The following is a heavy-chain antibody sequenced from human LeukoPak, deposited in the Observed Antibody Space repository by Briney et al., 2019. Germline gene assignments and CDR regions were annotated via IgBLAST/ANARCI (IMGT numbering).Heavy chain of an antibody. J-gene: IGHJ6*02. Sequence: SSETLSLTCTVSSGSISSYYWSWIRQPPGEGLEWIGYIFFTGNTNYNPSLKSRVTISVDTSKNQFSLKLSSVTAADTAVYYCARGAGLYGMDVWGQGTTVTVSS. CDR2: IFFTGNT. D-gene: IGHD3-10*01. CDR3: ARGAGLYGMDV. CDR1: SGSISSYY. V-gene: IGHV4-59*01.